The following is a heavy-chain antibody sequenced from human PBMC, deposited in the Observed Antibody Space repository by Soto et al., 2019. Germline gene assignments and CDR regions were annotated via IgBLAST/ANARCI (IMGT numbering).Heavy chain of an antibody. V-gene: IGHV4-30-4*01. Sequence: QVQLQESGPGLVKPSQTLSLTCTVSGGSISSGDYYWSWIRQPPGKGLEWIGYIYYSGSTYYNPSLKSRVTISVDTSKNQFSLKLSSVTAADTAVYYCARGHTYYYGSGRHYYYGMDVWGQGTTVTVSS. D-gene: IGHD3-10*01. CDR2: IYYSGST. CDR3: ARGHTYYYGSGRHYYYGMDV. J-gene: IGHJ6*02. CDR1: GGSISSGDYY.